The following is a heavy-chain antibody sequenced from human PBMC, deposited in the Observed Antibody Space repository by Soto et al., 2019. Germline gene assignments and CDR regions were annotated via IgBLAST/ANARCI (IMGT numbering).Heavy chain of an antibody. Sequence: SVKVSCKASGGTFSRYAISWVRQAPGQGLEWMGGIIPIFGTANYAQKFQGRVTITADKSTSTAYMELSSLRSEDTAVYYCAREVVELTHYYYGMDVWGQGTTVTVSS. CDR1: GGTFSRYA. CDR2: IIPIFGTA. CDR3: AREVVELTHYYYGMDV. V-gene: IGHV1-69*06. J-gene: IGHJ6*02. D-gene: IGHD1-7*01.